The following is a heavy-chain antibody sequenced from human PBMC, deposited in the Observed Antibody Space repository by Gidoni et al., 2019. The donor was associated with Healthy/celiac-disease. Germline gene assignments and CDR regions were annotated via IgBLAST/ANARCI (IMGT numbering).Heavy chain of an antibody. CDR3: ARVRGPYYYGSGARSWFDP. D-gene: IGHD3-10*01. J-gene: IGHJ5*02. CDR2: INHSGST. CDR1: GGSFRGYY. Sequence: QVQLQQWGAGLLKPSATLSLTCAVYGGSFRGYYWGWIRQPPGKGLAWIGEINHSGSTNYNPSLKSRVTISVDTSKNQFSLKVSSVTAADTAVYYCARVRGPYYYGSGARSWFDPWGQGTLVTVSS. V-gene: IGHV4-34*01.